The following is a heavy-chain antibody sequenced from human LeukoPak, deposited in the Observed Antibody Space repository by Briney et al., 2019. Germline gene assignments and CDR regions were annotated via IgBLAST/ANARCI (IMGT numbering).Heavy chain of an antibody. V-gene: IGHV1-69*05. CDR2: IIPIFGTA. CDR1: GGTFSSYA. Sequence: SVKVSCKASGGTFSSYAISWVRQAPGQGLEWMGGIIPIFGTANYAQKLQGRVTMTTDTSTSTAYMELRSLRSDDTAVYYCARDLTYYYDSSGYYYQSRSFDYWGQGTLVTVSS. D-gene: IGHD3-22*01. J-gene: IGHJ4*02. CDR3: ARDLTYYYDSSGYYYQSRSFDY.